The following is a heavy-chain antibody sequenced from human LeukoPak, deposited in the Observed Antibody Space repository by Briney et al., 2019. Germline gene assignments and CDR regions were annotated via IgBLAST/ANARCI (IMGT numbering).Heavy chain of an antibody. Sequence: GGSLRLSCAASGFTVMTYYMSWVRQAPGKGLEWVSLIYAGGTTYYADSVKGRFTISRDNSRNTLYLQMNSLRAKDTAVYYCARDPGYNYGIFDSWGQGTLVTVSS. CDR1: GFTVMTYY. CDR3: ARDPGYNYGIFDS. CDR2: IYAGGTT. V-gene: IGHV3-66*01. D-gene: IGHD5-18*01. J-gene: IGHJ4*02.